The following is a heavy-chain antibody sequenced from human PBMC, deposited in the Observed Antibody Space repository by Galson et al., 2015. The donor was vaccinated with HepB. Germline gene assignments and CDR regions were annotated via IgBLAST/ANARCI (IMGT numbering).Heavy chain of an antibody. D-gene: IGHD4-17*01. Sequence: SLRLSCAASGFSFSSSAMAWVRQAPGKGLEWVSTISDNSGEIHFADSVKGRFTISRDNSKNTLYLQMNSLRAEDTAVYFCARQAYAPFFEDWGQGTLVTVSS. CDR1: GFSFSSSA. J-gene: IGHJ4*02. CDR3: ARQAYAPFFED. V-gene: IGHV3-23*01. CDR2: ISDNSGEI.